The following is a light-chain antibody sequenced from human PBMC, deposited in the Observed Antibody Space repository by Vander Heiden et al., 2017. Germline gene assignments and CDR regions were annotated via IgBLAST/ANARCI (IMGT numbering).Light chain of an antibody. CDR2: AAS. CDR1: QSISSY. CDR3: QQSYIIPLT. J-gene: IGKJ4*01. V-gene: IGKV1-39*01. Sequence: DIQMTQSPSSLSSSVGDRVTITCRASQSISSYLNWYQQKPGKAPKLLIFAASSLQRGVPSRFSGSGSGTDFTLTIRSLQPEDFATYYCQQSYIIPLTFGGGTKVEIK.